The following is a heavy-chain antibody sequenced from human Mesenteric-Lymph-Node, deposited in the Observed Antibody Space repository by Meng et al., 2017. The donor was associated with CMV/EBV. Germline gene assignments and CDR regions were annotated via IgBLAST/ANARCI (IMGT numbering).Heavy chain of an antibody. D-gene: IGHD3-22*01. J-gene: IGHJ4*02. V-gene: IGHV3-23*03. CDR3: AKPKFYYDSFFFDY. CDR1: GFTFSSYA. Sequence: GESLKISCAASGFTFSSYAMNWVRQAPGKGLEWVSVIYSGGGSTYHADSVKGRFTISRDNSKNTLYLQMNSLRAEDTAVYYCAKPKFYYDSFFFDYWGQGTLVTVSS. CDR2: IYSGGGST.